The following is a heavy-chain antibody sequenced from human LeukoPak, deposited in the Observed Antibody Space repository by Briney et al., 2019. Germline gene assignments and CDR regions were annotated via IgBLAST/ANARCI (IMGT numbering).Heavy chain of an antibody. V-gene: IGHV4-39*01. CDR2: IYYSGST. Sequence: PSETLSLTCTVSGGSISSSSYYWGWIRQPPGKGLEWIGSIYYSGSTYYNPSLKSRVTISVDTSKNQFSLKLSSVTAADTAVYYCARREYLSGSYYPPFDYWGQGTLVTASS. CDR1: GGSISSSSYY. J-gene: IGHJ4*02. CDR3: ARREYLSGSYYPPFDY. D-gene: IGHD1-26*01.